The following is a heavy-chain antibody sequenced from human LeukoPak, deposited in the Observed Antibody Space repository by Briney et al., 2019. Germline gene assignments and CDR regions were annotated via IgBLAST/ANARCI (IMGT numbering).Heavy chain of an antibody. J-gene: IGHJ1*01. CDR3: AVQQLVTAEYFHH. CDR2: LSGGGGIT. V-gene: IGHV3-23*01. Sequence: GGSLRLSCAASGFTFDDYAMHWVRQAPGRGLEWVSSLSGGGGITHYADSVKGRFTISRDNSKNTLYLQMNSLRAEDTALYYCAVQQLVTAEYFHHWGQGTLLTVSS. CDR1: GFTFDDYA. D-gene: IGHD6-13*01.